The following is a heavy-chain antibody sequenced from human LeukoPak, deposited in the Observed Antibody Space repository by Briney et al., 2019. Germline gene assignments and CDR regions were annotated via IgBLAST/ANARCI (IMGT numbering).Heavy chain of an antibody. D-gene: IGHD2-21*01. CDR2: IYYSGST. V-gene: IGHV4-39*07. CDR3: ARPVKGGVVVNAFDI. J-gene: IGHJ3*02. CDR1: GGSISSYY. Sequence: SETLSLTCTVSGGSISSYYWGWIRQPPWKGLEWIGSIYYSGSTYYNPSLKSRVTISVDTSKNQFSLKLSSVTAADTAVYYCARPVKGGVVVNAFDIWGQGTMVTVSS.